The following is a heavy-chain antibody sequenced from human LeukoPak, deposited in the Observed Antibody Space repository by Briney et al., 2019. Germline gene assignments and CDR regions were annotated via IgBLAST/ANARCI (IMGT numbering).Heavy chain of an antibody. J-gene: IGHJ5*02. V-gene: IGHV4-34*01. CDR1: GGSFSGYY. D-gene: IGHD4-17*01. Sequence: SETLSLTCAVYGGSFSGYYWSWIRQPPGKGLEWIGNIYYTGITYYNTSLKGRVTISVDTSKKQFSLNLSSVTAADTAVYYCARGGAAFDPWGQGTPVTVSS. CDR3: ARGGAAFDP. CDR2: IYYTGIT.